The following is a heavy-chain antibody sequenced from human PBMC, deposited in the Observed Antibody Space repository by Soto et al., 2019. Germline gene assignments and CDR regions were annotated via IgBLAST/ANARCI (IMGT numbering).Heavy chain of an antibody. D-gene: IGHD2-8*01. CDR2: IYYSGST. CDR1: GGSISSYY. CDR3: AREVAEYCTNGVCYYYYYMDV. Sequence: PSETLSLTCTVSGGSISSYYWSWIRQSPGKGLEWIGYIYYSGSTNYNPSLKSRVTISVDTSKNQFSLKLSSVTAADTAVYYCAREVAEYCTNGVCYYYYYMDVWGKGTTVTVSS. J-gene: IGHJ6*03. V-gene: IGHV4-59*01.